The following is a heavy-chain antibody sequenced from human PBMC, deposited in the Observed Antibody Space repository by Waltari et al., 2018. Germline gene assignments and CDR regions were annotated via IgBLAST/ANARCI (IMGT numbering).Heavy chain of an antibody. CDR3: ARDWEGDRPNFDY. Sequence: EVQLVESGGGLVQPGGSLRLSCVASGFTFNTFWMSWVRQAPGKGLEWVTDRKQDGSDTDYADSVKGRFTVSRDNAKNSLYLQMNSLRVEDTAVYYCARDWEGDRPNFDYWGQGTLVTVSS. CDR2: RKQDGSDT. J-gene: IGHJ4*02. V-gene: IGHV3-7*04. D-gene: IGHD1-26*01. CDR1: GFTFNTFW.